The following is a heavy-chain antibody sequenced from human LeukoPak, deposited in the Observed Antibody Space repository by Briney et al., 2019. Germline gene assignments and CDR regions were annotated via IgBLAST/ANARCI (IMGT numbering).Heavy chain of an antibody. CDR2: VMSGRGST. CDR3: TRDRRGSYYAFES. V-gene: IGHV3-11*05. CDR1: GFRVNDYS. J-gene: IGHJ4*02. D-gene: IGHD3-16*01. Sequence: GGSLRLSCAASGFRVNDYSICWIRQSPGKGPEWISYVMSGRGSTNYADSVKGRFTISRDNAKNSVALQLDGLRADDTAVYFCTRDRRGSYYAFESWGQGTLVTVSS.